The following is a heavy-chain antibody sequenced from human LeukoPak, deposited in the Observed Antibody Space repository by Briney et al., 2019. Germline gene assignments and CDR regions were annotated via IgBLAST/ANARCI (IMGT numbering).Heavy chain of an antibody. V-gene: IGHV4-39*01. CDR3: ARHVGEAVAAYYFDY. CDR1: GGSISSSLYY. CDR2: IYYSETT. Sequence: PSETLSLTCTVSGGSISSSLYYWDWIRQPPGKGLEWIGSIYYSETTYDNPSLRSRVTISIDTSKNQFSLKLSSVTAADTAVYYCARHVGEAVAAYYFDYWGQGTLVTVSS. D-gene: IGHD2-15*01. J-gene: IGHJ4*02.